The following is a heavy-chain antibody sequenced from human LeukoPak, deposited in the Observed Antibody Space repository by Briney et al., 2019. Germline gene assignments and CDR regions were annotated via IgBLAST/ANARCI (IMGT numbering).Heavy chain of an antibody. Sequence: GGSLRLSCAASGFTFSSYSMNWVRQAPGKGLEWVSYISSSSSTIYYADSVKGRFTISRDNSKNTLYLQMNSLRAEDTAVYYCAKSFSTIDAFDIWGQGTMVTVSS. CDR3: AKSFSTIDAFDI. V-gene: IGHV3-48*01. CDR1: GFTFSSYS. CDR2: ISSSSSTI. D-gene: IGHD3/OR15-3a*01. J-gene: IGHJ3*02.